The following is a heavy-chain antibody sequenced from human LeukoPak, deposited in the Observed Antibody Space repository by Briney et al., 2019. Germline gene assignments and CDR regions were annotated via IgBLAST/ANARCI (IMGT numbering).Heavy chain of an antibody. V-gene: IGHV1-8*01. J-gene: IGHJ4*02. CDR3: ARAAGDLDY. CDR1: GYTFTSYD. Sequence: ASVKVSCKASGYTFTSYDINWVRQATGQGPEWVGWMNANSGNTGSAQKFQGRVSMTRDTSISTAYMELSSLRSEDTAIYYCARAAGDLDYWGQGTLVTVSS. CDR2: MNANSGNT.